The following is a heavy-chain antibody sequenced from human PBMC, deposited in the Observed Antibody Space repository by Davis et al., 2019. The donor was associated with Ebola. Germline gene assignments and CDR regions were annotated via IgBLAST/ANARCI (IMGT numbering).Heavy chain of an antibody. CDR3: ARAGGYSGSYYVGY. Sequence: GESLKISCAASGFTFSSYAMSWVRQAPGKGLEWVSAISGSGGSTYYADSVKGRFTISRDNSKNTLYLQMNSLRAEDTAVYYCARAGGYSGSYYVGYWGQGTLVTVSS. V-gene: IGHV3-23*01. D-gene: IGHD1-26*01. CDR1: GFTFSSYA. CDR2: ISGSGGST. J-gene: IGHJ4*02.